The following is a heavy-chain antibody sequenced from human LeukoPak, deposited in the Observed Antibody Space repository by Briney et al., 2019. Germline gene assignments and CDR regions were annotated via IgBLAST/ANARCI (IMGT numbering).Heavy chain of an antibody. V-gene: IGHV1-2*02. J-gene: IGHJ4*02. Sequence: ASVKVSCMHSRYSFTGYYMLWVRQAPREGREWVGWINPNSGGTNYAQKFQGRVSMPGDTSLSPAYMELSRLKSDDTAVYYCARGIVGATFGNYGYWGQGTLVTVSS. CDR2: INPNSGGT. CDR1: RYSFTGYY. D-gene: IGHD1-26*01. CDR3: ARGIVGATFGNYGY.